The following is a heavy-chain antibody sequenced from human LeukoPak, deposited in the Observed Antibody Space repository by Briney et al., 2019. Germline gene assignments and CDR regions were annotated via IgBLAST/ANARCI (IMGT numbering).Heavy chain of an antibody. J-gene: IGHJ6*03. CDR3: ARGSSGYDYYYYYMDV. CDR2: INPSGSST. Sequence: ASVKVSCKASGYTFTSYYMHWVRQAPGQGLEWMGIINPSGSSTNYAQKFQGRVTMTRDMSTSTVYMELSSLRSEDTAVYYCARGSSGYDYYYYYMDVWGKGTTVTVSS. V-gene: IGHV1-46*01. CDR1: GYTFTSYY. D-gene: IGHD3-22*01.